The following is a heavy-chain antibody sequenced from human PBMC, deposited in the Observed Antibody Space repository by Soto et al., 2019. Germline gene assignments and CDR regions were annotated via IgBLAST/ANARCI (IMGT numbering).Heavy chain of an antibody. J-gene: IGHJ6*02. CDR1: GFTFSNNA. Sequence: VQLVESGGGVVQPGRSLRLSCAASGFTFSNNAMDWVRQAPGKGLEWVAVISYDGSNKYIAESVKGRFTISRDNSKNTLLLQMNSLRAEDTAIYYCARGTTTSAFSAMDVWGQGTTVTVSS. CDR3: ARGTTTSAFSAMDV. D-gene: IGHD1-1*01. CDR2: ISYDGSNK. V-gene: IGHV3-30-3*01.